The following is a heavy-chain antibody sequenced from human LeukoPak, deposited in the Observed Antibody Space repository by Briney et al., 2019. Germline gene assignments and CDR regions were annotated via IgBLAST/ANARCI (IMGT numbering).Heavy chain of an antibody. CDR2: ISYDGSNK. CDR3: AKERGYSFLIGY. CDR1: GFTFSSYA. J-gene: IGHJ4*02. V-gene: IGHV3-30*18. D-gene: IGHD5-18*01. Sequence: PGGSLRLSCAASGFTFSSYAMSWVRQAPGKGLEWVAVISYDGSNKYYADSVKGRFTISRDNSKNTLYLQMNSLRAEDTAVYYCAKERGYSFLIGYWGQGTLVTVSS.